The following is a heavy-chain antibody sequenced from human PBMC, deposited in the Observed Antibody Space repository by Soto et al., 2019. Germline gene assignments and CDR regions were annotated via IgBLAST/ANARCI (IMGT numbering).Heavy chain of an antibody. CDR1: GFTFSNYA. CDR2: ISGRGGATT. V-gene: IGHV3-23*01. CDR3: VKHECSIFGVTTPLYGMDV. J-gene: IGHJ6*02. Sequence: AQLLESGGDLVQPGGSLRLSCAASGFTFSNYAMSWVRQAPGKGLEWVSIISGRGGATTHYADSVKGRVTISRDNSKNTVFLQMSSLRAEDTAIYYCVKHECSIFGVTTPLYGMDVWGQGTTVTVSS. D-gene: IGHD3-3*01.